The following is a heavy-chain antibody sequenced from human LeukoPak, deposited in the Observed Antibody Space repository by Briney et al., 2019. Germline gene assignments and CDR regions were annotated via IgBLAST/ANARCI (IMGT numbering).Heavy chain of an antibody. CDR2: FDPEDGET. CDR3: VRDVDTATDQINDY. J-gene: IGHJ4*02. Sequence: GASVKVSCKVSGYTLTELSMHWVRQAPGKGLEWMGGFDPEDGETIYAQKFQGRVTMTEDTSTDTAYMELSSLRSDDTAVYYCVRDVDTATDQINDYWGQGTLVTVSS. CDR1: GYTLTELS. D-gene: IGHD5-18*01. V-gene: IGHV1-24*01.